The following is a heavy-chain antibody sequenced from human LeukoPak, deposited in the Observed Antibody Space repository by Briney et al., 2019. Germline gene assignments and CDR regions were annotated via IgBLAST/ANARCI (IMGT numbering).Heavy chain of an antibody. CDR1: GYTFIDYY. D-gene: IGHD4-17*01. J-gene: IGHJ4*02. V-gene: IGHV1-2*02. CDR3: ASTAEYGDYQGY. CDR2: VNPNTGGT. Sequence: ASVKVSCKASGYTFIDYYMHWVRQAPGQGLEWVGWVNPNTGGTDYAQKYQGRVTMTSDTSISTAYMELSRLESADTAIYYCASTAEYGDYQGYWGQGTLVTVSS.